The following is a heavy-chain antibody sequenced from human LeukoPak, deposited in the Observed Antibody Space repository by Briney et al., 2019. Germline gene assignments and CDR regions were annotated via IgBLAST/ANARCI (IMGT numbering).Heavy chain of an antibody. J-gene: IGHJ3*02. Sequence: SETLSLTCTVSGGSISSRDYYWSWIRQPPGKGLEWIGYISDSGSTNYNPSLKSRVTISVDTSKNQFSLKLSSVTAADTAVYYCARGLSTRFDIWGQGTMVTVSS. V-gene: IGHV4-30-4*01. CDR1: GGSISSRDYY. CDR3: ARGLSTRFDI. D-gene: IGHD2/OR15-2a*01. CDR2: ISDSGST.